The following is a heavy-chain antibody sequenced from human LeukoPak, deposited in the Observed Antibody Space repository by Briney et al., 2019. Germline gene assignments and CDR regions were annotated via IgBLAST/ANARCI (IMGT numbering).Heavy chain of an antibody. CDR1: GYTFTGYY. J-gene: IGHJ6*03. CDR3: ARHQDRPGSYYSYRDV. V-gene: IGHV1-2*02. D-gene: IGHD6-6*01. CDR2: INPNSGGT. Sequence: GASVKVSCKASGYTFTGYYMHWVRQAPGQGLEWMGWINPNSGGTNYAQKFQGRVTMTRDTSISTAYMELSRLRSDDTAVYYCARHQDRPGSYYSYRDVGGKGPRVTVSS.